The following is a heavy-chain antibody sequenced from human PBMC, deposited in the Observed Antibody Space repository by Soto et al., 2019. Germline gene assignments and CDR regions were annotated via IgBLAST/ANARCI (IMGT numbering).Heavy chain of an antibody. V-gene: IGHV4-34*01. CDR1: GGSFSGYY. CDR3: ARIPYDILTGYYPNWYFDL. D-gene: IGHD3-9*01. Sequence: QVQLQQWGAGLLKPSETLSLTCAVYGGSFSGYYWSWIRQPPGKGLEWIGEINHSGSTNYNPSLKSRVTISVDTSKSQFSLKLSSVTAADTAVYYCARIPYDILTGYYPNWYFDLWGRGTLVTVSS. J-gene: IGHJ2*01. CDR2: INHSGST.